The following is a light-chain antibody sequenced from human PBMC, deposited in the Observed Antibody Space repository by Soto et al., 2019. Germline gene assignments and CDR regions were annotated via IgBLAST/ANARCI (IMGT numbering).Light chain of an antibody. CDR3: SSYTSSSPYV. V-gene: IGLV2-14*01. CDR2: DVS. Sequence: QSLLTQPASVSGGPGQSITISCTGTSRDVGGYNYVSWYQQHPGKAPKLMIYDVSNRPSGVSNRFSGSKSGNTASLTISGLQAEDEADYYCSSYTSSSPYVFGTGTKVTVL. J-gene: IGLJ1*01. CDR1: SRDVGGYNY.